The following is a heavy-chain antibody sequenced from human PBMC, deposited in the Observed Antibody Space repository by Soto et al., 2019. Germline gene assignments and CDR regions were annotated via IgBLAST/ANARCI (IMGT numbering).Heavy chain of an antibody. D-gene: IGHD2-8*01. J-gene: IGHJ6*02. CDR3: AMVYVDVTPSPQDV. V-gene: IGHV1-18*01. CDR1: GYTFTRYG. Sequence: QVQLVQSGAEVKNPGASVKVSCKASGYTFTRYGIGWARQAPGQGLEWMGWINTYNGNTNYAQNVQGRVTLTTDTSTSTAYMEMRSLRSNDTAIYYWAMVYVDVTPSPQDVWGQGTTVIVSS. CDR2: INTYNGNT.